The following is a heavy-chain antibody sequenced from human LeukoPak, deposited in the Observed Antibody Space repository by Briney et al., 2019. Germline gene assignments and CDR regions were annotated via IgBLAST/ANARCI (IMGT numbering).Heavy chain of an antibody. D-gene: IGHD1-14*01. V-gene: IGHV3-64*02. Sequence: GGALRLSCAASGFTFSRYGMRWGSQAPVKRVEYGSRINSGGGSPYYGDSVKGRFTISRDNSKNTVDHQMGSLRPEDMAVYYCAREERSLGFRTFDIWGQGTMVTVSS. J-gene: IGHJ3*02. CDR1: GFTFSRYG. CDR2: INSGGGSP. CDR3: AREERSLGFRTFDI.